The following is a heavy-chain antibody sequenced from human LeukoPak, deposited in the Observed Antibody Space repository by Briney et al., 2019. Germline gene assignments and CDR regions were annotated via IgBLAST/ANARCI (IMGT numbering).Heavy chain of an antibody. Sequence: ASVKVSCKASGYTFTGYYIHWVRQAPGQGLGWMGWINPDSGGTNYAQIFQGRVTMTRDTPISTAYMELNRLRSDDTAVYYCARVASAVYSDYWGQGTLVTVSS. CDR1: GYTFTGYY. V-gene: IGHV1-2*02. CDR2: INPDSGGT. J-gene: IGHJ4*02. CDR3: ARVASAVYSDY.